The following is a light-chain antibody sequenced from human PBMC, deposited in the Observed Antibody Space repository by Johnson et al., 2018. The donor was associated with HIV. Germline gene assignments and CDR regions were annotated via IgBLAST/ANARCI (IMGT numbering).Light chain of an antibody. CDR2: ENN. Sequence: QPPSVSAAPGQKVTISCSGSSSNIGNNYVSWYQQLPGTAPKLLIYENNKRPSGIPDRFSGSKSGTSATMGITGLQTGDEADYYCGTWDSSLSAYVFGTGTKVTVL. J-gene: IGLJ1*01. CDR1: SSNIGNNY. V-gene: IGLV1-51*02. CDR3: GTWDSSLSAYV.